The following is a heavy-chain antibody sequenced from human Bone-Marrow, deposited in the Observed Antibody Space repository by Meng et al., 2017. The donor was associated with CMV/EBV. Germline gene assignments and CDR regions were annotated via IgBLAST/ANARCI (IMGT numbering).Heavy chain of an antibody. V-gene: IGHV1-8*03. J-gene: IGHJ5*02. CDR1: GYTFTSYD. D-gene: IGHD4/OR15-4a*01. Sequence: ASVKVSCKASGYTFTSYDINWVRQATGQGLEWMGWMNPNSGNTGYAQKFQGRVTITRNTSISTAYMELSSLRSEDTAVYYCARSHGYGGTPNWFVPWGQGTLVTVSS. CDR3: ARSHGYGGTPNWFVP. CDR2: MNPNSGNT.